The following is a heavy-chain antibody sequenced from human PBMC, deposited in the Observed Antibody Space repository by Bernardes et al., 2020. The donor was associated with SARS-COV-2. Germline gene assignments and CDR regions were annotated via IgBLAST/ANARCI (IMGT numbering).Heavy chain of an antibody. CDR3: AKDRRRDYYYYGMDV. V-gene: IGHV3-9*01. J-gene: IGHJ6*02. CDR2: ICWNSGSI. Sequence: GGSLRLSCAASGFTFDDYAMHWVRQAPGKGLEWVAGICWNSGSIGYADSVKGRFTISRDNAKNSLYLQMNSLRAEDTALYYCAKDRRRDYYYYGMDVWGQGTTVTVSS. CDR1: GFTFDDYA.